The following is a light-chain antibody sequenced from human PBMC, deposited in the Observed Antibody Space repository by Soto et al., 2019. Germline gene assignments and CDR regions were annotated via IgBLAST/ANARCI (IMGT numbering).Light chain of an antibody. Sequence: QSALTQPASVSGSPGQSITISCTGTSDDIGAYNYVSWYQQHPGKAPKLMIYDVSSRPSGISDRFSGSKSGNTASLTISGLQAEDEADYYCSSYTSSSTWVFGGGTQLTVL. CDR3: SSYTSSSTWV. J-gene: IGLJ3*02. CDR2: DVS. CDR1: SDDIGAYNY. V-gene: IGLV2-14*03.